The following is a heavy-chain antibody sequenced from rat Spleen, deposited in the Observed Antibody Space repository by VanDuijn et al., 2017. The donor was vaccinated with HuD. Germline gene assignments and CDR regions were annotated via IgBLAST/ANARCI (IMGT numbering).Heavy chain of an antibody. CDR2: ITTGGDNT. D-gene: IGHD4-5*01. V-gene: IGHV5-25*01. CDR3: ARHGRGKTTYYYVMDA. CDR1: GFTFSNYD. Sequence: EVQLVESGGGLVQPGRSLKLSCAVSGFTFSNYDMAWVRQAPTKGLEWIASITTGGDNTFYRDSVRARFTISRDNAKSTLYLQVDSLRSEDTATYYCARHGRGKTTYYYVMDAWGQGTSVTVSS. J-gene: IGHJ4*01.